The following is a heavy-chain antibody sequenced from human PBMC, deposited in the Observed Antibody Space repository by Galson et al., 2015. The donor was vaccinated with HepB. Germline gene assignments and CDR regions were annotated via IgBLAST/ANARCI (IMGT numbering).Heavy chain of an antibody. CDR1: GFTFNNYA. D-gene: IGHD3-16*01. V-gene: IGHV3-23*01. J-gene: IGHJ4*02. Sequence: SLRLSCAASGFTFNNYAMSWVRQTAGKGLEWVAALSISGDDAYYAGSVKGRFTISRDNSKNTLLLQMNSLRAEDTAIYYCAKEPLGDDEFICSFDYWGQGALVTVSS. CDR2: LSISGDDA. CDR3: AKEPLGDDEFICSFDY.